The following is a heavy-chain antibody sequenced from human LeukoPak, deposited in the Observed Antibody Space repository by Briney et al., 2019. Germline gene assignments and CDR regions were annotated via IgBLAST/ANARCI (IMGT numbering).Heavy chain of an antibody. CDR2: IRTKSDGETV. D-gene: IGHD3-16*01. CDR3: ATPALGRRLYYYDY. CDR1: GFTFSSAC. Sequence: GGSLRLSCAASGFTFSSACLSWVRQAPGKGLEWVGRIRTKSDGETVDYAAPVKGRFAISRDDSKNTLFLQMNSLKTEDTAVYYCATPALGRRLYYYDYWGQGTLVTVSP. V-gene: IGHV3-15*07. J-gene: IGHJ4*02.